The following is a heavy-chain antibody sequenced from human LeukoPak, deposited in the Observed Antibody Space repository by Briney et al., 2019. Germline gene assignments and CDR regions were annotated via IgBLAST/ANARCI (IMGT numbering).Heavy chain of an antibody. V-gene: IGHV4-61*02. CDR1: GGSISSGSYY. Sequence: PSETLSLTCTVSGGSISSGSYYWSWIRQPAGKGLEWIGRIYTSGSTNYNPSLKSRVTISVDTSKNQLSLKLSSVTAADTAVYYCAREFYISWFDPWGQGTLVTVSS. D-gene: IGHD2/OR15-2a*01. J-gene: IGHJ5*02. CDR3: AREFYISWFDP. CDR2: IYTSGST.